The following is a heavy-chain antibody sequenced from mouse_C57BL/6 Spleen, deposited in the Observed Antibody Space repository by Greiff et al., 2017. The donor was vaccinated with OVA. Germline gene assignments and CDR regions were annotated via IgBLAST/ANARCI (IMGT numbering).Heavy chain of an antibody. CDR2: ISSGSSTI. CDR3: ARWGLTGDFDY. J-gene: IGHJ2*01. D-gene: IGHD4-1*01. CDR1: GFTFSDYG. V-gene: IGHV5-17*01. Sequence: EVQLVESGGGLVKPGGSLKLSCAASGFTFSDYGMHWVRQAPEKGLEWVAYISSGSSTIYYADTVKGRFTISRDNAKNTLFLQMTSLRSEDTAMYYCARWGLTGDFDYWGQGTTLTVSS.